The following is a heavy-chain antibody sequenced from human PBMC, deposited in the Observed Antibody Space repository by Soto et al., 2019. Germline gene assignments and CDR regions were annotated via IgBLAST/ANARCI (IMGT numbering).Heavy chain of an antibody. Sequence: ASVKVRCKVSGDNITSSGISCGRQVHGKGLEWMGWISAYNGNTNYAQKRQGRVTMTADTSTSTAYMELSSLRSDVTAVYYCARERRYSGSYYGTFDYWLQGTLVTVYS. CDR1: GDNITSSG. D-gene: IGHD1-26*01. J-gene: IGHJ4*02. CDR3: ARERRYSGSYYGTFDY. CDR2: ISAYNGNT. V-gene: IGHV1-18*04.